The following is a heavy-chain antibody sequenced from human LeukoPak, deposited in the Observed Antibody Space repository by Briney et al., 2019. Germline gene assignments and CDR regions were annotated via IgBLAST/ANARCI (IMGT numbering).Heavy chain of an antibody. CDR3: ARIRCGHSGSVCYNH. CDR2: ISHTEGT. D-gene: IGHD3-9*01. CDR1: GVSINDYY. Sequence: PSETLSLTCGVFGVSINDYYWSWIRQSPGKGLEWIGEISHTEGTRYNPSLESRVTMSVGTSENQLSLKLIFVTAADAAVYYCARIRCGHSGSVCYNHWGLGTLVTVSS. V-gene: IGHV4-34*01. J-gene: IGHJ4*02.